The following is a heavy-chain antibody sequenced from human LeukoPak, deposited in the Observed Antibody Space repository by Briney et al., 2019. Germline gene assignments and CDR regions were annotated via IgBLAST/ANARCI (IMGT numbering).Heavy chain of an antibody. J-gene: IGHJ5*02. V-gene: IGHV1-69*05. CDR1: GGTFSGYA. D-gene: IGHD2-2*01. CDR2: IIPIFGTA. Sequence: ASVKVSCKASGGTFSGYAISWVRQAPGQGLEWMGGIIPIFGTANYAQKFQGRVTITTDESTSTAYMELSSLRSEDTAVYYCARDDGGYCSSTSCWNWFDPWGQGTLVTVSS. CDR3: ARDDGGYCSSTSCWNWFDP.